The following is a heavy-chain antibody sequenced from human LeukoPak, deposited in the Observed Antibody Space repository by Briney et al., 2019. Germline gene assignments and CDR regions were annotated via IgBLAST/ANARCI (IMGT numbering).Heavy chain of an antibody. CDR2: ISSSSSYI. Sequence: GGPLRLSCAASGFTFSSYSMNWVRQAPGKGLEWVSSISSSSSYIYYADSVKGRFTISRDNAKNSLYLQMNSLRAEDTAVYYCAREAGPYTGFDYWGQGTLVTVSS. J-gene: IGHJ4*02. D-gene: IGHD3-16*01. CDR3: AREAGPYTGFDY. V-gene: IGHV3-21*01. CDR1: GFTFSSYS.